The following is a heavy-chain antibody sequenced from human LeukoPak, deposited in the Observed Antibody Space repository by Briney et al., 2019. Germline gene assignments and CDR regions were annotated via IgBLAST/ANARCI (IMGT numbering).Heavy chain of an antibody. Sequence: GGSPRLSCAASGFTLSSYSMNWVRQAPGKGLEWVSSISTSSSYIFYADSVKGRFTISRDNVKNSLYLQMNSLRAEDTAVYYCARGSSSGLGAFDLWGQGTMVTVSS. V-gene: IGHV3-21*01. CDR3: ARGSSSGLGAFDL. CDR2: ISTSSSYI. CDR1: GFTLSSYS. D-gene: IGHD6-19*01. J-gene: IGHJ3*01.